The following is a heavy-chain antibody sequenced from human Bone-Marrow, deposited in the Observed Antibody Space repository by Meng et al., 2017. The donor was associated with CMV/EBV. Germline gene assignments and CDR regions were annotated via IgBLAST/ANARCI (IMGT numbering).Heavy chain of an antibody. J-gene: IGHJ6*02. Sequence: SETLSLTCTVSGDSINSKIYYWGRVRQPPGKGLEWIGSVSYSGSTQYNPSLKSRVTISVDTSKNHFSLKLSSVTAADTAIYYCARHAYSTSSPYYYYGLDVWGQGTTVTVSS. CDR1: GDSINSKIYY. V-gene: IGHV4-39*01. CDR2: VSYSGST. D-gene: IGHD6-6*01. CDR3: ARHAYSTSSPYYYYGLDV.